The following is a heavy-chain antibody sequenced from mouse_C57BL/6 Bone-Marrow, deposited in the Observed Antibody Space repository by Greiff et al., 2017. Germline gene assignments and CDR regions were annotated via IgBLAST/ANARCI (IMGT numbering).Heavy chain of an antibody. CDR1: GFNIKDDY. CDR2: IDPENGDT. V-gene: IGHV14-4*01. D-gene: IGHD1-1*01. J-gene: IGHJ2*01. Sequence: EVQLHQSGAELVRPGASVKLSCTASGFNIKDDYMHWVKQRPEQGLEWIGWIDPENGDTEYASKFQGKATITADTSSNTAYLQLSSLTSEDTAVYYCTPLITTAYYWGQGTTLTVSS. CDR3: TPLITTAYY.